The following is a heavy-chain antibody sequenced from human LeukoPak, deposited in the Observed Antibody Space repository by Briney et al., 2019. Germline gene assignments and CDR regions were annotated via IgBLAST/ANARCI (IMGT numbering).Heavy chain of an antibody. V-gene: IGHV3-30*02. Sequence: PGGSLRLSCAASGFTFSSYGMHWVRQAPGKGLEWVAFIRYDGSNTYYADSVKGRFTISRDNSKNTLYLQMNSLRAEEMAVYYCASNRDGKFDYRGQGTLVTVSS. J-gene: IGHJ4*02. CDR2: IRYDGSNT. CDR3: ASNRDGKFDY. D-gene: IGHD5-24*01. CDR1: GFTFSSYG.